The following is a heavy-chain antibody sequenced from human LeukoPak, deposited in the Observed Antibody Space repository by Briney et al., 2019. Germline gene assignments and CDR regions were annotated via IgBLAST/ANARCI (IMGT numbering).Heavy chain of an antibody. J-gene: IGHJ3*02. CDR1: GFSLSASA. CDR2: IRGKVDGYAT. Sequence: GGSLRLSCAASGFSLSASAMTWVRQASGKGLEWVGLIRGKVDGYATAYAASLKGRLTLSRDDSKNTAYLQMNSLKVEDTAVYYCTFGLTRTTGWAFDMWGQGTMVTVSS. CDR3: TFGLTRTTGWAFDM. V-gene: IGHV3-73*01. D-gene: IGHD1-20*01.